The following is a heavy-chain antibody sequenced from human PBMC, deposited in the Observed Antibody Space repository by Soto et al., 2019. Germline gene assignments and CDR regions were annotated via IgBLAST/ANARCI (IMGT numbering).Heavy chain of an antibody. CDR1: GYTLTELS. D-gene: IGHD6-19*01. J-gene: IGHJ6*02. CDR3: ATGSIAVAGYYYYYYGMDV. V-gene: IGHV1-24*01. CDR2: FDPEDGET. Sequence: ASVKVSCKVSGYTLTELSMHWVRQAPGKGLEWMGGFDPEDGETIYAQKFQGRVTMTEDTSTDTAYMELSSLRSEDTAVYYCATGSIAVAGYYYYYYGMDVWGQGTTVTVSS.